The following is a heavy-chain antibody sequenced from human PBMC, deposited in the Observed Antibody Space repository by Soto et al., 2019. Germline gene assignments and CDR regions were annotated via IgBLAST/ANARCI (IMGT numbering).Heavy chain of an antibody. J-gene: IGHJ5*01. V-gene: IGHV5-51*01. CDR2: IFPRDFDV. CDR1: GYTFTNYW. CDR3: ARLVPLLQPIDS. Sequence: GESLKISCQTSGYTFTNYWIGWVRQMPGGGLEWLGLIFPRDFDVRYSPSFEGQVTISADRSTATAFLQRRSLEASDSALYFCARLVPLLQPIDSWGQGTPVTVSS. D-gene: IGHD4-4*01.